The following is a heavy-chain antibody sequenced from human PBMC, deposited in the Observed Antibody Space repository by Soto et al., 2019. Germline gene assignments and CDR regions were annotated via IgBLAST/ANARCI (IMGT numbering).Heavy chain of an antibody. CDR3: ARGEGSSSDDAFDI. V-gene: IGHV1-69*13. CDR2: IIPIFGTA. J-gene: IGHJ3*02. D-gene: IGHD6-6*01. CDR1: GGTFSSYA. Sequence: ASVKVSCKASGGTFSSYAISWVRQAPGQGLEWMGGIIPIFGTANYAQKFQGRVTITADESTSTAYMELSSLGSEDTTVYYCARGEGSSSDDAFDIWGQGTMVTVSS.